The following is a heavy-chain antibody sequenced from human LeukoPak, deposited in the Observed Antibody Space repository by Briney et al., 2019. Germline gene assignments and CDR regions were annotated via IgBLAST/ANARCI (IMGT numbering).Heavy chain of an antibody. CDR3: ARFAESKIFGVVTRRRAFWFDP. V-gene: IGHV4-4*09. J-gene: IGHJ5*02. Sequence: SEALSLTCTVSGGSISSYYWSWIRQPPGKGLEWIGYIYTSGSTNYNPSLKSRVTISVDTSKNQFSLKLSSVTAADTAAYYCARFAESKIFGVVTRRRAFWFDPWGQGTLVTVSS. CDR2: IYTSGST. D-gene: IGHD3-3*01. CDR1: GGSISSYY.